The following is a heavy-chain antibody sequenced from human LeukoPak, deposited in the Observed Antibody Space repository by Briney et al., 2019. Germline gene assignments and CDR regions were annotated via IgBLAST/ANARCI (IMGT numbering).Heavy chain of an antibody. V-gene: IGHV3-21*01. Sequence: GGSLRLSCAASGFTFSSYSMNWVRQAPGKGLEWVSPISSSSSYIYYADSVKGRFTISRDNAKNSLYLQMNSLRAEDTAVYYCARGVALSSGRSYFDYWGQGTLVTVSS. J-gene: IGHJ4*02. CDR3: ARGVALSSGRSYFDY. CDR1: GFTFSSYS. D-gene: IGHD6-19*01. CDR2: ISSSSSYI.